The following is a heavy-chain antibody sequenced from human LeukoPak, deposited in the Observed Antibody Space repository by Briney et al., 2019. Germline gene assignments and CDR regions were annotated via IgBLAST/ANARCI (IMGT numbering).Heavy chain of an antibody. V-gene: IGHV1-18*01. Sequence: ASVKVSCKASGYTFTSYGISWVRQAPGQGPEWMGWISAYSTYNGNTNYAQKFQGRVTMTTDTSTSTAYMELRSLRSDDTAVYYCARPLGRPWTVTHGMDVWGQGTTVTVSS. CDR1: GYTFTSYG. CDR3: ARPLGRPWTVTHGMDV. D-gene: IGHD3/OR15-3a*01. J-gene: IGHJ6*02. CDR2: ISAYSTYNGNT.